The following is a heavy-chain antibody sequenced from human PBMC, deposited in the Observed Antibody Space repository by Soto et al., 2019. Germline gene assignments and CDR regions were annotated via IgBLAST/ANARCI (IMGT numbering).Heavy chain of an antibody. J-gene: IGHJ3*02. Sequence: EVQLVESGGDLVKPGGSLRLSCAASGFTFSHVWMTWVRQAPGKGLEWVGRIKRKRDGETTDYALPVKGRFTISRDDLKSTLYLQMSSLKIEDTAVYYCAVDAQCSSNTCPGALDIWGQGTMVAVS. V-gene: IGHV3-15*01. D-gene: IGHD2-2*01. CDR3: AVDAQCSSNTCPGALDI. CDR1: GFTFSHVW. CDR2: IKRKRDGETT.